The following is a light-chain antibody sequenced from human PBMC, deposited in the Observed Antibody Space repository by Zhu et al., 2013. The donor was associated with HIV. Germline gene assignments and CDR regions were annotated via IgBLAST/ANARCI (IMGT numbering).Light chain of an antibody. Sequence: QSALTQPASVSGSPGQSITISCTGTSSDVGGYNYVSWYQQHPGKAPKLMIYEVSNRPSGVSNRFSGSKSGNTASLTISGLQPEDEADYYCTSYTSSSTWVFGGGTKLTVL. CDR2: EVS. V-gene: IGLV2-14*01. CDR1: SSDVGGYNY. J-gene: IGLJ3*02. CDR3: TSYTSSSTWV.